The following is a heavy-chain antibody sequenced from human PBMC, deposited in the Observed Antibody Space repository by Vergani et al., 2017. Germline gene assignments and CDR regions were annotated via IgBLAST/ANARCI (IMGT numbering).Heavy chain of an antibody. CDR2: LTGGGGST. V-gene: IGHV3-23*01. Sequence: EVQLLESGGSLKQPGGSVRLSCAASGFTFSTYAMPWVRQAPGKGLEWVSALTGGGGSTDYADSLKGRFSISRVNSRDTLYLQMNSLRPEDTATYYCVKDAGSYENFFDSWGQGTLVTVSS. D-gene: IGHD1-26*01. CDR1: GFTFSTYA. CDR3: VKDAGSYENFFDS. J-gene: IGHJ4*02.